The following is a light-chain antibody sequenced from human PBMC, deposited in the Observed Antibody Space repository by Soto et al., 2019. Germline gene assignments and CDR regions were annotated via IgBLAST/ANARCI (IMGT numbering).Light chain of an antibody. CDR2: EVS. CDR1: RRDVGGYNY. CDR3: SSYTSSTTQV. V-gene: IGLV2-14*01. Sequence: QSALTQPASVSGSPGQSITISCTGTRRDVGGYNYVSWYQQHPGKAPKLMIYEVSDRPSGVSDRFSGSKSGNTASLTISGLQAEDEADYYCSSYTSSTTQVFGTGTKVTVL. J-gene: IGLJ1*01.